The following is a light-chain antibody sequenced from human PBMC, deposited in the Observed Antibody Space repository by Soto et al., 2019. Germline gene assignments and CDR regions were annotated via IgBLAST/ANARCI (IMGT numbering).Light chain of an antibody. J-gene: IGLJ1*01. Sequence: QSALTQPASVSGSPGQSITISCTGTSSDVGSYNLVSWYQQHPGKAPKLMIYEVSKRPSGVSNRFSGSKSGNTASLTISGLQAEDEADYYCGSYAVSSTSPYVSVTGTKVPVL. CDR3: GSYAVSSTSPYV. CDR2: EVS. V-gene: IGLV2-23*02. CDR1: SSDVGSYNL.